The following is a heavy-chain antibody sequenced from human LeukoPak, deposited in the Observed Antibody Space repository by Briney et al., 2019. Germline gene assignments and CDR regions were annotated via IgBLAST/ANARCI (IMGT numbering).Heavy chain of an antibody. CDR2: MNPNSGNT. CDR3: ARGLRWFGNWYFDL. V-gene: IGHV1-8*02. J-gene: IGHJ2*01. Sequence: ASVKVSCKASGYTFTDYFIHWMRQAPGQGLGWMGWMNPNSGNTGYAQKFQGRVTMTRNTSISTAYMELSSLRSEDTAVYYCARGLRWFGNWYFDLWGRGTLVTVSS. CDR1: GYTFTDYF. D-gene: IGHD3-10*01.